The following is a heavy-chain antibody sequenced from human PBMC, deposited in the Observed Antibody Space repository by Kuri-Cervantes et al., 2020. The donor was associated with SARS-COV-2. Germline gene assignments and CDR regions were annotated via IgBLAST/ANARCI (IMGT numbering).Heavy chain of an antibody. CDR3: ARAKTRYTPFRRSVLTMGFDY. J-gene: IGHJ4*02. CDR2: INPSGGST. CDR1: GYAYTSYY. Sequence: ASVQVSCKESGYAYTSYYMHWVRQAPGKGLAWMGLINPSGGSTSYAQKFQGRVTMTRDTSPSKVYLELSSLRSEDTAVYYCARAKTRYTPFRRSVLTMGFDYWGQGTLVTVSS. V-gene: IGHV1-46*01. D-gene: IGHD4/OR15-4a*01.